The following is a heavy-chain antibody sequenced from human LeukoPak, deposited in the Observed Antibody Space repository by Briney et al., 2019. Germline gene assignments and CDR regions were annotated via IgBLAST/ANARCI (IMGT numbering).Heavy chain of an antibody. CDR2: INHSGST. Sequence: SETLSLTCAVYGGSFSGYYWSWIRQPPGKGLEWIGEINHSGSTNYNPSLKSRVTISVDTSKNQFSLKLSSVTAADTAIYYCARDFSSSSTVYYYYYMDVWGKGTTVTVSS. V-gene: IGHV4-34*01. D-gene: IGHD6-6*01. CDR3: ARDFSSSSTVYYYYYMDV. J-gene: IGHJ6*03. CDR1: GGSFSGYY.